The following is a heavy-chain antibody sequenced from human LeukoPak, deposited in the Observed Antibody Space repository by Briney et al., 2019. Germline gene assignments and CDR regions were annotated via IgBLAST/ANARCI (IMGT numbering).Heavy chain of an antibody. V-gene: IGHV3-7*01. J-gene: IGHJ6*03. Sequence: GGSLRLSSAASGFTFSSYWMTWDRQAPGKGLEWVANIKQNGTEKYYVDSVKGRFTISRDNAKNSLFLQMNSLRPEDTAVYYCARERAVTTPYYYYYMDVWGKGTTVTVSS. CDR3: ARERAVTTPYYYYYMDV. CDR1: GFTFSSYW. CDR2: IKQNGTEK. D-gene: IGHD4-17*01.